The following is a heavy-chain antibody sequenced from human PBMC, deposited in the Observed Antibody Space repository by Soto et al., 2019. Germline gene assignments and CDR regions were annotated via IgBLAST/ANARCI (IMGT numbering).Heavy chain of an antibody. CDR2: IYYSGNT. CDR1: GGSISSGVFY. CDR3: ARHTPAISISDH. D-gene: IGHD2-15*01. V-gene: IGHV4-39*01. Sequence: SETLSLTCTVSGGSISSGVFYWNWVRQFPGKGLEWIGSIYYSGNTYYNPSLKSRVTISVDTSKNQFSLKLSSVTAADTAVYYCARHTPAISISDHWGQGTLVTVSS. J-gene: IGHJ4*02.